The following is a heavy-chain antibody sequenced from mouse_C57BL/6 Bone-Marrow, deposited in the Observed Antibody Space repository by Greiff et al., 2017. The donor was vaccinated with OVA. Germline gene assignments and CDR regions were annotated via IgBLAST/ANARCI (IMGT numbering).Heavy chain of an antibody. V-gene: IGHV1-61*01. CDR3: AGHYYGSSYGGYDAMDY. D-gene: IGHD1-1*01. CDR1: GYTFTSYW. Sequence: VQLQQPGAELVGPGSSVKLSCKASGYTFTSYWMAWVKQRPGQGLEWIGNIYPSDSQTHYNQKLKDKATLTVDKSYSTAYMQLSSLTSKDSAVYYCAGHYYGSSYGGYDAMDYWGQGTSVTVSS. J-gene: IGHJ4*01. CDR2: IYPSDSQT.